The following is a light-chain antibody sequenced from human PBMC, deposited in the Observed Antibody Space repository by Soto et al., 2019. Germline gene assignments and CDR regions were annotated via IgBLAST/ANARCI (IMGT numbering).Light chain of an antibody. CDR2: GAS. CDR1: QSVSANY. Sequence: EIVLTQSPGTLSLSPGESATLSCRASQSVSANYLAWYQQKPGQAPRLLIYGASSRATGIPDRFTGSGSGTDFTLTISRLVPEDFAVYYCQQYGSSPFTFGQGTKLEIK. V-gene: IGKV3-20*01. J-gene: IGKJ2*01. CDR3: QQYGSSPFT.